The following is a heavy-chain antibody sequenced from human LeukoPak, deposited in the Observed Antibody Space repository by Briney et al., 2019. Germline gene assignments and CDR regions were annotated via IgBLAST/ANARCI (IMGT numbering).Heavy chain of an antibody. D-gene: IGHD1-7*01. Sequence: GGSLRLSCAASGFAFSSYGMHWVRQAPGKGLEWVAFIRYDGSNKYYADSVKGRFTISRDNSKNALYLQMNSLRAEDTAVYYCAKDLGNWNSEYYFDYWGQGTLVTVSS. CDR2: IRYDGSNK. CDR3: AKDLGNWNSEYYFDY. J-gene: IGHJ4*02. V-gene: IGHV3-30*02. CDR1: GFAFSSYG.